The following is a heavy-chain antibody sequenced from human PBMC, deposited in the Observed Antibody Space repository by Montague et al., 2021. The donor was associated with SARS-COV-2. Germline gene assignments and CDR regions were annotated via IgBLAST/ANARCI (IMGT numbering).Heavy chain of an antibody. J-gene: IGHJ5*02. CDR3: SRVRYYGSGSYYVKWFDP. V-gene: IGHV1-18*01. Sequence: SVRVSCKASGYTFTSYGISWVRQAPGHGLEWMGWISAYNGNTNYAQKLQGRVTMTTDTSTSTAYMELRSLRSDDTAVYYCSRVRYYGSGSYYVKWFDPWGQGTLVTVSS. D-gene: IGHD3-10*01. CDR2: ISAYNGNT. CDR1: GYTFTSYG.